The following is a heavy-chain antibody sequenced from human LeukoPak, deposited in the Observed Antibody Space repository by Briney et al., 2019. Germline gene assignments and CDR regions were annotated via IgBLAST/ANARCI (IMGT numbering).Heavy chain of an antibody. D-gene: IGHD3-9*01. CDR1: GGSISSYY. CDR3: ARERLGSYYYYYYMDV. V-gene: IGHV4-4*07. Sequence: SETLSLTCTVSGGSISSYYWSWIRQPAGKGLEWIGRIYTSGSTNYNPNYNPSLNSRVTLSVDTSKNQFSLKLSSVTAADTAVYYCARERLGSYYYYYYMDVWGKGTTVTVSS. CDR2: IYTSGSTNYNP. J-gene: IGHJ6*03.